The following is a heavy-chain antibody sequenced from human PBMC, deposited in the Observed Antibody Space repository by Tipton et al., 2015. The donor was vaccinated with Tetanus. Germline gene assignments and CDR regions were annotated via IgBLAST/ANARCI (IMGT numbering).Heavy chain of an antibody. CDR1: GGTFSSYA. CDR2: IIPIFGTA. D-gene: IGHD5-24*01. Sequence: QMQLVQSGAEVKKPGSSVKVSCKASGGTFSSYAISWVRQAPGQGLEWMGGIIPIFGTANYAQKFQGRVTITADESTSPAYMELSSRRSEDTAVYCCARGCEMATGYYYGVDVWGQGTTVTVSS. CDR3: ARGCEMATGYYYGVDV. J-gene: IGHJ6*02. V-gene: IGHV1-69*01.